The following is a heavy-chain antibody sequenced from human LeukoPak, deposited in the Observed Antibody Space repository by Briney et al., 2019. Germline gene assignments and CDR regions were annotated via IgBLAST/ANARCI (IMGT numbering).Heavy chain of an antibody. D-gene: IGHD6-19*01. V-gene: IGHV3-7*01. CDR2: IKPDGSEK. J-gene: IGHJ4*02. Sequence: GGSLRLSCAASGFTFSTYWMSWVRQAPGKGLEWVAGIKPDGSEKYYVDSVKGRFTISRDNAKNSLYLQMNSLRAEDTAVYYCARCRWGVAATGGDYWGQGTLVTVSS. CDR3: ARCRWGVAATGGDY. CDR1: GFTFSTYW.